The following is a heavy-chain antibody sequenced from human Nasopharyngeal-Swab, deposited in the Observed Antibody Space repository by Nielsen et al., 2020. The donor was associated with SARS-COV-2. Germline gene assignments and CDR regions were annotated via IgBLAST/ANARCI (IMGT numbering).Heavy chain of an antibody. CDR3: ARIAVHHNWFDP. Sequence: SVKVSCKAAGFTLTSYGISWVRQAPGQGLEWMGGIIPIFGTANYAQKFQGRVTITADESTSTAYMELSSLRSEDTAVYYCARIAVHHNWFDPWGQGTLVTVSS. CDR2: IIPIFGTA. CDR1: GFTLTSYG. J-gene: IGHJ5*02. V-gene: IGHV1-69*13. D-gene: IGHD1-1*01.